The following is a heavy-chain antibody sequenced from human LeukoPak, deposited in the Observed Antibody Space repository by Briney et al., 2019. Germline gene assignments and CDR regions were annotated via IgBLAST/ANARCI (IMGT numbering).Heavy chain of an antibody. D-gene: IGHD4-23*01. J-gene: IGHJ6*04. CDR3: ARAPRWIPVALV. V-gene: IGHV4-34*01. Sequence: SETPSLTCAVYGGSFSGYYWSWIRQPPGKGLEWIGEINHSGSTNYNPSLKSRVTISVDTSKNQFSLKLSSVTAADTAVYYCARAPRWIPVALVWGKGTTVTVSS. CDR1: GGSFSGYY. CDR2: INHSGST.